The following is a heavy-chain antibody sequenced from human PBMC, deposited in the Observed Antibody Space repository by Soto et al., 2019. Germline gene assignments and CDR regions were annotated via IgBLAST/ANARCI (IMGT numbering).Heavy chain of an antibody. J-gene: IGHJ4*02. Sequence: SETLSLTCTVSGGSISSYYWSWIRQPPGKGLEWIGYIYYSGSTNYNPSLKSRVTLSVDTSKNQFSLKLISVTAADTAVYYCARGQIEVAATLVYWGQGALVTVS. CDR3: ARGQIEVAATLVY. D-gene: IGHD6-19*01. CDR1: GGSISSYY. V-gene: IGHV4-59*01. CDR2: IYYSGST.